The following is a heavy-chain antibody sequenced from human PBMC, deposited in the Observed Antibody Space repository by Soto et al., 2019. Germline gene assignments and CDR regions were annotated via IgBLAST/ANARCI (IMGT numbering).Heavy chain of an antibody. D-gene: IGHD7-27*01. CDR3: AKDTGAGRYYYGMDV. V-gene: IGHV3-9*01. Sequence: EVQLVESGGGLVQPGRSLRLSCAASGFTFDDYAMHWVRQAPGKGLVWVSGISWNSGSIGYADSVKGRFTISRDNAKNYLYLQMNSLRAEDTALYYCAKDTGAGRYYYGMDVWGQGTTVTVSS. J-gene: IGHJ6*02. CDR1: GFTFDDYA. CDR2: ISWNSGSI.